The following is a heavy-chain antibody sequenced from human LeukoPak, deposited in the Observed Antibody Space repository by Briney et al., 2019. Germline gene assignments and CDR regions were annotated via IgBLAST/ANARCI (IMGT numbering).Heavy chain of an antibody. J-gene: IGHJ4*02. CDR1: GFTFDDYA. CDR3: AKDAPYYDFWSGNPDY. V-gene: IGHV3-43D*04. Sequence: GGSLRLSCAASGFTFDDYAMHWVRQAPGKGLEWVSLISWDGGSTYYADSVKGRFTISRDNSKNTLYLQMNSLRAEDTAVYYCAKDAPYYDFWSGNPDYWGQGTLVTVSS. CDR2: ISWDGGST. D-gene: IGHD3-3*01.